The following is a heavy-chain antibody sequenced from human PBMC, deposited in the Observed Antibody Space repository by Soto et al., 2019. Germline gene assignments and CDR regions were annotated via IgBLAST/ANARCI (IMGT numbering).Heavy chain of an antibody. CDR3: ARAYYCSSTSCYAAVFDYYYYMDV. V-gene: IGHV1-18*01. CDR1: GYTFTSYG. CDR2: ISAYNGNT. D-gene: IGHD2-2*01. J-gene: IGHJ6*03. Sequence: GASVKVSCKASGYTFTSYGISWVRQAPGQGLEWMGWISAYNGNTNYAQKLQGRVTMTTDTSTSTAYMELRSLRSDDTAVYYCARAYYCSSTSCYAAVFDYYYYMDVWGKGTTVTVSS.